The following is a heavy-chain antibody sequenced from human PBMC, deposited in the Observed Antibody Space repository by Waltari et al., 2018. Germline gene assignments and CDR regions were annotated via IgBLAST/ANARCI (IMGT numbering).Heavy chain of an antibody. Sequence: EVQLVESGGGLVQPGRSLRLSCVGSGFSFADRAMPWVRQVPGKGLEWVSGINWNSANIGYADSVKGRFTISRDNAKNSLYLQINSVRTEDTALYYCTSDAFGNSIGGVFDYWGQGTLVNVSS. D-gene: IGHD3-3*01. CDR3: TSDAFGNSIGGVFDY. V-gene: IGHV3-9*01. CDR2: INWNSANI. CDR1: GFSFADRA. J-gene: IGHJ4*02.